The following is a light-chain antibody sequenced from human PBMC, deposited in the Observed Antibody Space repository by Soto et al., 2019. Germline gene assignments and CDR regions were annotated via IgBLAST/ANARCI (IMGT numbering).Light chain of an antibody. CDR2: GAS. CDR3: QQYTNWPPWT. CDR1: QSVSSN. J-gene: IGKJ1*01. Sequence: EIVMTQSPATLSVSPGERATLSCRASQSVSSNLAWYQQKPGQAPRLLIYGASTRATAIPARFSGSGSGTQFPLTIRSLQSEDFAVYYCQQYTNWPPWTFGQGTKVEIK. V-gene: IGKV3-15*01.